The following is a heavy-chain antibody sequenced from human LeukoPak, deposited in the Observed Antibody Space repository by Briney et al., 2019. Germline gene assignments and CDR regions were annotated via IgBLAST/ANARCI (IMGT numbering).Heavy chain of an antibody. D-gene: IGHD1-26*01. Sequence: ASVKVSCKASGYTFTSYGISWVRQAPGQGLEWVGWISAYNGNTNCAQKLQGRVTMTTDTSTSTAYMELRSLRSDYTAVYYCARDMGATTSSFFDYWGQGTLVTVSS. CDR3: ARDMGATTSSFFDY. V-gene: IGHV1-18*01. CDR2: ISAYNGNT. J-gene: IGHJ4*02. CDR1: GYTFTSYG.